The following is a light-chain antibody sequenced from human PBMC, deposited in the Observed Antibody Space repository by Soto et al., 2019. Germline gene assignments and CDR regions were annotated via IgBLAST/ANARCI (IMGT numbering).Light chain of an antibody. CDR2: GAS. CDR3: QHRTNWPPALT. Sequence: AIQMTQSPSSLSASVGDRVTITCRASQGIRNDLGWYQQKPGKAPKFLIYGASSLQSGVPSRFSGSGSGTDFTLTISSLQPEDFAVYYCQHRTNWPPALTFTGGTKVEI. CDR1: QGIRND. V-gene: IGKV1-6*02. J-gene: IGKJ4*01.